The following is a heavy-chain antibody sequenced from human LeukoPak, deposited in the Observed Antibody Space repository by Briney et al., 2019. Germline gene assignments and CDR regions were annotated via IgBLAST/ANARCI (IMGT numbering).Heavy chain of an antibody. J-gene: IGHJ4*02. Sequence: GGSLRLSCAASGFTFSTFAMIWVRQPPGKGLEWVSGIFPSGGEIHYADSVRGRFTTSRDNSKSTLSLQMNSLRAEDTAIYYCATYRQVLLPFESWGQGTLVTVSS. D-gene: IGHD2-8*02. CDR2: IFPSGGEI. CDR1: GFTFSTFA. V-gene: IGHV3-23*01. CDR3: ATYRQVLLPFES.